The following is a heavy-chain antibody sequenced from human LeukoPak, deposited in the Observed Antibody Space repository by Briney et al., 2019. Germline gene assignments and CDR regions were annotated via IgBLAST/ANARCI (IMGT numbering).Heavy chain of an antibody. CDR2: ISWNSGSI. CDR1: GFTFDDYA. Sequence: PGGSLRLSCAASGFTFDDYAMHWVRQAPGKGLEWVSGISWNSGSIVYADSVKGRFTISRDNAKNSLYLQMNSLRAEDTALYYCAKEDFYCSSTSCYPGGYFDYWGQGTLVTVSS. CDR3: AKEDFYCSSTSCYPGGYFDY. D-gene: IGHD2-2*01. J-gene: IGHJ4*02. V-gene: IGHV3-9*01.